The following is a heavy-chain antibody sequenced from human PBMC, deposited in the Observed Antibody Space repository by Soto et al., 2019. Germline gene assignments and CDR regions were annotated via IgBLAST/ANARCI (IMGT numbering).Heavy chain of an antibody. CDR2: LCRRGGST. CDR3: AKGGGPNWNHNWFDP. D-gene: IGHD1-1*01. V-gene: IGHV3-23*01. CDR1: GFTFSSYA. Sequence: GGSLRLSCAASGFTFSSYAMSWVRQAPGQGLDWVSALCRRGGSTYYADSVKGRFTISRDNSKNTLYLQMNSLEAEDTAVYYCAKGGGPNWNHNWFDPWGQGTLVTVSS. J-gene: IGHJ5*02.